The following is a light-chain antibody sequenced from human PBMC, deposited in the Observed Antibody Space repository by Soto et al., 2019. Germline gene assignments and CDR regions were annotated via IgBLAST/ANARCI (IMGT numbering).Light chain of an antibody. CDR2: AAS. CDR3: QQYNSYSGT. Sequence: DIQMTQSPTTLSASVGDRITIPCRASQSISSWLAWYQQKPGKAPKLLIYAASTLQSGVPSRFSGSGSGTEFTLTISSLQPDDFATYYCQQYNSYSGTFGQGTKVDIK. V-gene: IGKV1-5*01. J-gene: IGKJ1*01. CDR1: QSISSW.